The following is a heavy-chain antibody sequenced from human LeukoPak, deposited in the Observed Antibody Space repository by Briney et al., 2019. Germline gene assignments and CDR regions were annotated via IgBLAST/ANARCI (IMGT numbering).Heavy chain of an antibody. CDR2: ISSSSSNI. D-gene: IGHD3-22*01. J-gene: IGHJ4*02. CDR1: GFTFSSYS. Sequence: GGSLRLSCAASGFTFSSYSMKWVRQAPGKGREWVSSISSSSSNIYYADSVKGRFTISRDNAKNSLYLQMNSLRAEDTAVYYCASFYYYDSPVYWGQGTLVTVSS. CDR3: ASFYYYDSPVY. V-gene: IGHV3-21*01.